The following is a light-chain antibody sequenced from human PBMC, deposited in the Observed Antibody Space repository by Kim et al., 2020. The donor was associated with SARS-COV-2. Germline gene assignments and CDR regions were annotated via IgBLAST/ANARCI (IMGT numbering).Light chain of an antibody. CDR1: QGISHD. V-gene: IGKV1-27*01. Sequence: ASVGDRVTINCRASQGISHDLAWYQQKPGKVPKLLIFAASALHSGVPSRFSGSGSGTDFTLTISSLQPEDVATYYCQKYNSAPMTFGQGTKVDIK. J-gene: IGKJ1*01. CDR3: QKYNSAPMT. CDR2: AAS.